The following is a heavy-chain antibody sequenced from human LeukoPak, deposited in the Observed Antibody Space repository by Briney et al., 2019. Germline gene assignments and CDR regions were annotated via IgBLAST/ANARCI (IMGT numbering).Heavy chain of an antibody. CDR2: ISSAGNT. J-gene: IGHJ4*02. CDR1: GYIFSKYG. D-gene: IGHD6-13*01. V-gene: IGHV1-18*01. Sequence: ASVKVSCKASGYIFSKYGISWVRQAPGHGLEWMGWISSAGNTNYAPKFQDRATMTTDTSTSTAYIELRSLRFDDTAVYYCARERGIAAPSPFDYWGQGTLVTVSS. CDR3: ARERGIAAPSPFDY.